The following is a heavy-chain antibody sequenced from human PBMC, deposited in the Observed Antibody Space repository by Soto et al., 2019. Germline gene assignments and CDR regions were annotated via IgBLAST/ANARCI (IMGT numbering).Heavy chain of an antibody. J-gene: IGHJ4*02. CDR1: GYTFTAYS. CDR2: INPKDGDT. CDR3: ARVSKVRGVTSYCFDY. Sequence: ASVKVSCKASGYTFTAYSIHWLRQAPGPGLEWMGWINPKDGDTNYAQKFQDRVTMTSDTSISTVSMDLSRLTSDDTAVYYCARVSKVRGVTSYCFDYWGQGTLVTVSS. V-gene: IGHV1-2*02. D-gene: IGHD3-10*01.